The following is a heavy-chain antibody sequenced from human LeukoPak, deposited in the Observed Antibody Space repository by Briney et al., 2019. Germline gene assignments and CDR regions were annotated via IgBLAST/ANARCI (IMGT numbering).Heavy chain of an antibody. Sequence: PSETLSLTCTISGGSISTCSWAWIRQPARKGLDWIGRIYSCGTTNYNPSLKSRVPISLDTSKNQFPLKVNSVTAADTAVYYCARGAVSDYYYYMDVWGKGTTVTVSS. CDR3: ARGAVSDYYYYMDV. CDR2: IYSCGTT. CDR1: GGSISTCS. V-gene: IGHV4-4*07. J-gene: IGHJ6*03. D-gene: IGHD3-16*01.